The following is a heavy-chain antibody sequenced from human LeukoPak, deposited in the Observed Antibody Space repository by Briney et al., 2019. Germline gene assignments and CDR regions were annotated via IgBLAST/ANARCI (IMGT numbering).Heavy chain of an antibody. CDR3: ASIATDIVVV. V-gene: IGHV4-59*02. Sequence: PSETLSLTCTVSGGSVSSYYWSWIRQPPGKGLEWIGYIYYSGSTNYNPSLKSRVTISVDTSKNQFSLKLSSVTAADTAVYYCASIATDIVVVWGQGTLVTVSS. CDR1: GGSVSSYY. J-gene: IGHJ4*02. D-gene: IGHD2-2*01. CDR2: IYYSGST.